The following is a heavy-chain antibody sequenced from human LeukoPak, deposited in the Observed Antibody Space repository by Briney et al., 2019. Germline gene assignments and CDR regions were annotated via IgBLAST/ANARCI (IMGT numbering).Heavy chain of an antibody. J-gene: IGHJ4*02. Sequence: ASVTVSCKASGDTFTTYDVNWVRQAPGQGLEWMGWLNPNSGNTGYVQKFQGRVTMTMNTSISTAYMELTSLTSEDTAVYYCARSTMGARRKYDYWGQGTLVTVSS. CDR1: GDTFTTYD. V-gene: IGHV1-8*01. D-gene: IGHD1-26*01. CDR2: LNPNSGNT. CDR3: ARSTMGARRKYDY.